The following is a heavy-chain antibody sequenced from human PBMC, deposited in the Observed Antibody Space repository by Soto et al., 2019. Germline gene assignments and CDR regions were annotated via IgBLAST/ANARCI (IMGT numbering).Heavy chain of an antibody. CDR2: ISARGGSS. Sequence: DVQLLESGGGLVQPGVSLRLSCAASGFSFSSYAMVWVRQAPGKGLEWVAVISARGGSSYFADSVKGRFTLCRDKAKNVLSLEINSLRAEDKAIYFCAKGSIEYIASVENWGQGTLVVVSS. V-gene: IGHV3-23*01. D-gene: IGHD2-15*01. CDR3: AKGSIEYIASVEN. CDR1: GFSFSSYA. J-gene: IGHJ4*02.